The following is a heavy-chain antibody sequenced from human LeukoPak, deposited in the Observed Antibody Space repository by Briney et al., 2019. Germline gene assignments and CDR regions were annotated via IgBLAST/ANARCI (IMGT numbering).Heavy chain of an antibody. Sequence: SGGSLRLSCAASGFTFNSYSMHWVRQAPGKGLEWVAVISSDASITYYADSVKGRFTVSRDNSKNTLYLQMNSLRAEDTAVYYCAKSAIDYYDSSGYLYYWGQGTLVTVSS. V-gene: IGHV3-30*04. J-gene: IGHJ4*02. D-gene: IGHD3-22*01. CDR1: GFTFNSYS. CDR3: AKSAIDYYDSSGYLYY. CDR2: ISSDASIT.